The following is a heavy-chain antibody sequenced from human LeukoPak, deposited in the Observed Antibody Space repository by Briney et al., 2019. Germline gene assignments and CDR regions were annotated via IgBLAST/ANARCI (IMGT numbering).Heavy chain of an antibody. D-gene: IGHD4-17*01. CDR3: AGGGSNYGDYDYYYYYMDV. J-gene: IGHJ6*03. CDR2: INPSDGST. CDR1: GYTFTSYY. Sequence: GASVKVSCKASGYTFTSYYIHWLRLAPGQGLEWMGIINPSDGSTRYAQKLEGRVTMTRDMSTSTVYMELSSLRSEDTAMYYCAGGGSNYGDYDYYYYYMDVWGKGTTVTVSS. V-gene: IGHV1-46*01.